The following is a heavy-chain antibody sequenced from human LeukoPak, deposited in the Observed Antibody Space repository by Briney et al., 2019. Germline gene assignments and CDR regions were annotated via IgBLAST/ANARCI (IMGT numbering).Heavy chain of an antibody. V-gene: IGHV3-33*01. CDR3: ARDRGIAAAWYYFDY. Sequence: GRSLRLSCVASGFTFSSYGMHWVRQAPGKGLEWVAVIWYDGRNKYYADSVKGRFTISRDDSKNTLYLQMNSLRAEDTAVYYCARDRGIAAAWYYFDYWGQGTLVTVSS. CDR2: IWYDGRNK. CDR1: GFTFSSYG. J-gene: IGHJ4*02. D-gene: IGHD6-13*01.